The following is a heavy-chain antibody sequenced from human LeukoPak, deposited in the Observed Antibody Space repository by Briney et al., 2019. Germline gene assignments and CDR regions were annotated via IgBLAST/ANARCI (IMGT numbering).Heavy chain of an antibody. CDR2: ISNDGSSR. D-gene: IGHD4-17*01. V-gene: IGHV3-30-3*01. J-gene: IGHJ4*02. CDR1: GFIFSNYA. CDR3: ASYAWSLGPAPGPPFFDY. Sequence: GGSLRLSCAASGFIFSNYAMHWVRQAPGKGLDWVAVISNDGSSRYYADSVKGRFTLSRDNSKKTMYLQMKRLRAEDTALYYCASYAWSLGPAPGPPFFDYWGQGALVTVSS.